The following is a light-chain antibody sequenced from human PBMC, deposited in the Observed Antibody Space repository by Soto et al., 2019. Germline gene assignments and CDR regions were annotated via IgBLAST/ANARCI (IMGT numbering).Light chain of an antibody. V-gene: IGLV2-8*01. CDR2: EVS. CDR3: TSYAGSNIWV. J-gene: IGLJ3*02. Sequence: QSALTHPPSASGSPGQSVTISCTGTSSDVGAYNYVSWYQQYPGKAPKLMIYEVSKRPSGVPDRFSGSKSGKTASLTVSGLQNEDEADYYCTSYAGSNIWVFGGGTKLTVL. CDR1: SSDVGAYNY.